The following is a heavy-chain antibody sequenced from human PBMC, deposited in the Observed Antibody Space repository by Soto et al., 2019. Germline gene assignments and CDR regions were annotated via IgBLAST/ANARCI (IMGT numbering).Heavy chain of an antibody. Sequence: QVQLVESGGGVVQPGRSLTLSCAASGFTFSRYVIHWVRQTPDKGREWVAFISRDGSNAYYADSVKGRFTISRDNSKNTLYQEMNSLRAEDTAVYYCARDDEGGSDCDLGYWGQGTLVTVSS. D-gene: IGHD3-10*01. CDR3: ARDDEGGSDCDLGY. CDR1: GFTFSRYV. V-gene: IGHV3-30-3*01. CDR2: ISRDGSNA. J-gene: IGHJ4*02.